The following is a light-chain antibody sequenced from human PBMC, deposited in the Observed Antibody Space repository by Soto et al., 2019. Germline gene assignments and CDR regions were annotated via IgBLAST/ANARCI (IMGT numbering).Light chain of an antibody. V-gene: IGLV2-23*01. Sequence: QSALTQPASVSGSPGQSITISCIGTSSNIGTYNLVSWYQRHPGKAPKLMIYEGTKRPSGISYRFSGSKSGNTASLTISGLQAEDEADYYCCSFAGNSTWVFGGGTQLTVL. CDR3: CSFAGNSTWV. CDR1: SSNIGTYNL. CDR2: EGT. J-gene: IGLJ3*02.